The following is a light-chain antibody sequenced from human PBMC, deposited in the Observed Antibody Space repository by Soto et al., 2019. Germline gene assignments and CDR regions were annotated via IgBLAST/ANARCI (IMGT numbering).Light chain of an antibody. CDR3: QQYIHGYS. Sequence: EVVMTQSPATLSVFPGERVTLSCRASHSVSTSIAWYQQKPGQAPRLLIYSASTSATGIPARFSGSGSGTEFALTISSLQSEDFAVYYCQQYIHGYSFGQGTELEIK. CDR1: HSVSTS. J-gene: IGKJ2*01. CDR2: SAS. V-gene: IGKV3-15*01.